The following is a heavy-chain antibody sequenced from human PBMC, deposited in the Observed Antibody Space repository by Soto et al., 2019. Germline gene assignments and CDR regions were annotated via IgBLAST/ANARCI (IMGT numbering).Heavy chain of an antibody. D-gene: IGHD3-16*01. CDR1: GDSISSGNKY. V-gene: IGHV4-30-4*01. CDR2: IYSSGST. J-gene: IGHJ6*02. CDR3: ARVPSPFDYYYEMDV. Sequence: SETLSLTCTVSGDSISSGNKYWSWIRQPPGKGLEWIGYIYSSGSTYYNPSLKSRLSISLHTSDNQFSLKFDSVTGADSAVYYCARVPSPFDYYYEMDVWGQGTTVTVSS.